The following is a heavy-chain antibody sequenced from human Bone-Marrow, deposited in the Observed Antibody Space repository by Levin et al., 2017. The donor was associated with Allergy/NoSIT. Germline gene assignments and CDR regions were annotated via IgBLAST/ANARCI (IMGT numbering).Heavy chain of an antibody. CDR2: LSSDGQTT. J-gene: IGHJ5*02. CDR1: GFTLSNHA. Sequence: GGSLRLSCVADGFTLSNHAMHWVRQAPGKGLEYVSALSSDGQTTYYASSVKGRFTISRDTSKNTLYLQMASLRLEDVAVYFCARGAAPEALLFWFDPWGQGTPVIVSS. CDR3: ARGAAPEALLFWFDP. D-gene: IGHD6-13*01. V-gene: IGHV3-64*01.